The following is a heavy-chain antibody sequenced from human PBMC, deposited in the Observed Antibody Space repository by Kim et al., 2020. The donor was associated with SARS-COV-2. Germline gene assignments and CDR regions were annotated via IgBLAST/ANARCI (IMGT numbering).Heavy chain of an antibody. Sequence: GGSLRLSCAASGFTFEHYYMSWVRQAPGKGLEWVANIMQDGSDKFYVDSVKGRFTISRDNAKSSLYLQLNSLRVEDTAIYYCARVKTGTTPWFDSWGLGTLVPVSS. CDR3: ARVKTGTTPWFDS. CDR1: GFTFEHYY. V-gene: IGHV3-7*01. CDR2: IMQDGSDK. J-gene: IGHJ5*01. D-gene: IGHD1-1*01.